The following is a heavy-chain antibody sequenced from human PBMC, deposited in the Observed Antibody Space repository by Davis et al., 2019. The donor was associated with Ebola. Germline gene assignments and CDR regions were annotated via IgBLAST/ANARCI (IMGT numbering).Heavy chain of an antibody. D-gene: IGHD3-3*01. CDR3: ARGIRFLEWPIWNWYFDL. V-gene: IGHV1-18*04. CDR1: GYTFTSYG. CDR2: ISAYNGNT. J-gene: IGHJ2*01. Sequence: ASVKVSCKASGYTFTSYGISWVRQAPGQGLEWMGWISAYNGNTNYAQKLQGRVTMTTDTSTSTAYMELRSLRSDDTAVYYCARGIRFLEWPIWNWYFDLWGRGTLVTVSS.